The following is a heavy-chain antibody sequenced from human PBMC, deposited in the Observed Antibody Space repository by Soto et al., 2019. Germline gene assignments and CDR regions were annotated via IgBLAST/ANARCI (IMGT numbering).Heavy chain of an antibody. CDR1: GGSISSGGYY. Sequence: ASETLSLTCTVSGGSISSGGYYWSWIRQHPGKGLEWIGYIYYSGSTYYNPSLKSRVTISVDTSKNQFSLKRSPVTAADPAVYYCARGYAFWSGWDPAGRYYYYGMDVWGQGTTVTVSS. CDR3: ARGYAFWSGWDPAGRYYYYGMDV. V-gene: IGHV4-31*03. CDR2: IYYSGST. D-gene: IGHD3-3*01. J-gene: IGHJ6*02.